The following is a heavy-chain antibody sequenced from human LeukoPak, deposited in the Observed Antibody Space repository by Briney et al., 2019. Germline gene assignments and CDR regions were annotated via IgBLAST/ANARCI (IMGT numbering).Heavy chain of an antibody. CDR2: IYYSGST. J-gene: IGHJ4*02. CDR3: ARGDYGDSYFDY. V-gene: IGHV4-39*07. CDR1: GGSISSXSYY. Sequence: PSXXXSLXCTVSGGSISSXSYYWGWIRXXXXXXXEXXGSIYYSGSTYYNPSLKSRVTTSVDTSKNQFSLKLSSVTAADTAVYYCARGDYGDSYFDYWGQGTLVTVSS. D-gene: IGHD4-17*01.